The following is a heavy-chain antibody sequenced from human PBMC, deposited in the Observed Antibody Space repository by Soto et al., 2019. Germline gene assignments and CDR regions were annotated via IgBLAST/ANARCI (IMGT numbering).Heavy chain of an antibody. CDR2: ISGDGGST. J-gene: IGHJ6*02. Sequence: GGSLRLSCAASGFTFDDYAMHWVRQAPGKGLEWVSLISGDGGSTYYADSVKGRFTISRDNSKNSLYLQMNSLRTEDTALYYCAKDEAGIAARPDRYYYYGMDVWGQGTTVTVSS. V-gene: IGHV3-43*02. CDR1: GFTFDDYA. D-gene: IGHD6-6*01. CDR3: AKDEAGIAARPDRYYYYGMDV.